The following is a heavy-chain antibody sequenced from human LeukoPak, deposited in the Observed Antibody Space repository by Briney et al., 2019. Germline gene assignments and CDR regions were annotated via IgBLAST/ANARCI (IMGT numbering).Heavy chain of an antibody. CDR3: AKRVSGSSWEHQTIDY. V-gene: IGHV3-23*01. J-gene: IGHJ4*02. CDR2: ISNGGATR. CDR1: GFTFSSYS. Sequence: PGGSLRLSCAASGFTFSSYSMNWVRQAPGKGLEWVSAISNGGATRNYADSVKGRFTISRDNSQNPLYLQMNSLRADDTAVYYCAKRVSGSSWEHQTIDYWGQGTLVTVSS. D-gene: IGHD6-13*01.